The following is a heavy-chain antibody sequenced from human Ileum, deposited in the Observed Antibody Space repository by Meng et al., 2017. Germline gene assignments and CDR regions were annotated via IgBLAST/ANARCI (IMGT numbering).Heavy chain of an antibody. CDR2: MNTDKGNT. V-gene: IGHV1-18*01. Sequence: QVQLCQSGAAVKKPWASVKGSCKASGSTFTTYGISWVRQAPGQGLEWMGWMNTDKGNTNYAQKFQGRVTMTRDTSTSTAYMELRSLRSDDTAVYYCAREGAYNGGDYWGQGTLVTVSS. D-gene: IGHD1-1*01. CDR3: AREGAYNGGDY. J-gene: IGHJ4*02. CDR1: GSTFTTYG.